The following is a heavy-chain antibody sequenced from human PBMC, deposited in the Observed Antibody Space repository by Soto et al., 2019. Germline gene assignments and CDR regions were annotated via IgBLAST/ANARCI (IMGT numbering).Heavy chain of an antibody. CDR2: IYYSGST. D-gene: IGHD3-10*01. CDR1: GGSISSGDYY. V-gene: IGHV4-30-4*01. J-gene: IGHJ6*02. Sequence: SETLSLTCTVSGGSISSGDYYWSWIRQPRGKGLEWIGYIYYSGSTYYNPSLKSRVTISVDTSKNQFSLKLSSVTAADTAVYYCARDYGSGSYYNIYYYYYGMDVWGQGTTVTVSS. CDR3: ARDYGSGSYYNIYYYYYGMDV.